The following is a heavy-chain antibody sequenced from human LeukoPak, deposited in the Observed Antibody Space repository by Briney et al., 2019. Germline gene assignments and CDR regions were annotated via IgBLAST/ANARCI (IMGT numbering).Heavy chain of an antibody. CDR2: IYSGGST. J-gene: IGHJ4*02. V-gene: IGHV3-66*01. CDR3: AREWRYTGYSSGWETGNFDY. CDR1: GFTVSSNY. Sequence: AGSLRLSCAASGFTVSSNYMSWVRQAPGKGLEWVSVIYSGGSTYYADSVKGRFTISRDNSKNTLYLQMNSLRAEDTAVYYCAREWRYTGYSSGWETGNFDYWGQGTLVTVSS. D-gene: IGHD6-19*01.